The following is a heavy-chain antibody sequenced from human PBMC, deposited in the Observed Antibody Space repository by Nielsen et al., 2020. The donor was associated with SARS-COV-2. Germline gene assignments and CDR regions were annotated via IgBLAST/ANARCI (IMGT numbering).Heavy chain of an antibody. Sequence: GESLKISCAASGFTFSSYNMNWVRQAPGKGLEWVSSISSSSSYIYYADSVKGRFTISRDNAKNSLYLQMNSLRAEDTAVYYCAKDPPSSGWYYYYYYYGMDVWGQGTTVTVSS. V-gene: IGHV3-21*01. CDR1: GFTFSSYN. CDR2: ISSSSSYI. D-gene: IGHD6-19*01. J-gene: IGHJ6*02. CDR3: AKDPPSSGWYYYYYYYGMDV.